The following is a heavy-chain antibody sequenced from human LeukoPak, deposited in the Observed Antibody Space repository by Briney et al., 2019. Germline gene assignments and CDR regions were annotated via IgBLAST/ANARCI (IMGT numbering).Heavy chain of an antibody. CDR1: GFTFSSYG. J-gene: IGHJ4*02. CDR2: IWYDGSNK. V-gene: IGHV3-33*06. Sequence: GGSLRLSCAASGFTFSSYGMHWARQAPGKGLEWVAVIWYDGSNKYYADSVKGRFTISRDNSKNTLYLQMHSLRAEDTALYYCAKVSLVVITTGAIDYWGQGTLVTVSS. CDR3: AKVSLVVITTGAIDY. D-gene: IGHD3-22*01.